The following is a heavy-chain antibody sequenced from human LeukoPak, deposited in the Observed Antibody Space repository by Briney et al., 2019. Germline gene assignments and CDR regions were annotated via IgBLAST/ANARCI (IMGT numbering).Heavy chain of an antibody. V-gene: IGHV1-69*13. D-gene: IGHD3-10*01. J-gene: IGHJ1*01. Sequence: SVKVSCKASGGAFSSYTISWVRQAPGQGLEWMGGIIPIFGTTNYAQRFQGRVTISADESTSPAYMELSSLRSEDTAVYYCASVWFGPTIHGYFQHWGQGTLVTVSS. CDR3: ASVWFGPTIHGYFQH. CDR2: IIPIFGTT. CDR1: GGAFSSYT.